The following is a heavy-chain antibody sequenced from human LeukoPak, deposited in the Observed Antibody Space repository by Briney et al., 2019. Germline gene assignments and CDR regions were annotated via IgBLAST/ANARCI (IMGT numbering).Heavy chain of an antibody. CDR3: AKAGVRYSDSSALYAFDF. D-gene: IGHD3-22*01. J-gene: IGHJ3*01. CDR1: GGSIGSASYF. V-gene: IGHV4-39*01. Sequence: SETLSLTCTVSGGSIGSASYFWGWIRQPPGKGLEWIGTLYYSGSTYYSASLKSRVTMSGDTSRSQFSLRLSSVNAADTAVYYCAKAGVRYSDSSALYAFDFWGPGTMVTVSS. CDR2: LYYSGST.